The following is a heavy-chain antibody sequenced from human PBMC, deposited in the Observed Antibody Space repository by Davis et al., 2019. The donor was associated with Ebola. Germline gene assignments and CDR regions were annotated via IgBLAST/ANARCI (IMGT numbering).Heavy chain of an antibody. CDR2: INSDGSST. CDR3: ARVGYSYGHDY. Sequence: PGGSLRLSCAASGFTFSSYWMHWVRQAPGKGLVWVSRINSDGSSTSYADSVKGRFTISRDNAKNTLYLQMNSLRAEDTAVYYCARVGYSYGHDYWGQGTLVTVSS. J-gene: IGHJ4*02. V-gene: IGHV3-74*01. CDR1: GFTFSSYW. D-gene: IGHD5-18*01.